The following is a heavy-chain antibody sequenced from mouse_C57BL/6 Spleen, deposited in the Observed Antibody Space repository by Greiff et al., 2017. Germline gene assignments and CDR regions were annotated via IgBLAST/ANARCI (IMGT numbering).Heavy chain of an antibody. V-gene: IGHV1-22*01. CDR1: GYTFTDYN. J-gene: IGHJ3*01. CDR2: INPNNGGT. D-gene: IGHD1-1*01. CDR3: ARYYYGSSPFAY. Sequence: DVQLQESGPELVKPGASVKMSCKASGYTFTDYNMHWVKQSHGKSLEWIGYINPNNGGTSYNQKFKGKATLTVNKSSSTAYMELRSLTSEDSAVYYCARYYYGSSPFAYWGQGTLVTVSA.